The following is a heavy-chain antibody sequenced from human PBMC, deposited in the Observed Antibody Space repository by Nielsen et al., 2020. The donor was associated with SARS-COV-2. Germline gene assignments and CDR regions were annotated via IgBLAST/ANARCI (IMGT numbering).Heavy chain of an antibody. CDR3: VKDLRSSSWGRYYYYYGMDV. Sequence: VRQAPGKGLEWVAVISYDGSNKYYADSVKGRFTISRDNSKNTLYLQMNSLRAEDTAVYYCVKDLRSSSWGRYYYYYGMDVWGQGTTVTVSS. V-gene: IGHV3-30*18. J-gene: IGHJ6*02. D-gene: IGHD6-13*01. CDR2: ISYDGSNK.